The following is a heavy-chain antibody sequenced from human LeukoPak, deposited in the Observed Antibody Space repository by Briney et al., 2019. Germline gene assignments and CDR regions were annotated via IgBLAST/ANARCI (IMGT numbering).Heavy chain of an antibody. CDR1: GFTFSDAW. CDR3: TTAARDDYVWGSYRPYYFDY. J-gene: IGHJ4*02. D-gene: IGHD3-16*02. CDR2: IKSKTDGGTT. Sequence: GGSLRLSCAASGFTFSDAWMSWVRQAPGKGLEWVARIKSKTDGGTTDYAAPVKGRFTISRDDSKNTLYLQMNSLKTEDTAVYYCTTAARDDYVWGSYRPYYFDYWGQGTLVTVSS. V-gene: IGHV3-15*01.